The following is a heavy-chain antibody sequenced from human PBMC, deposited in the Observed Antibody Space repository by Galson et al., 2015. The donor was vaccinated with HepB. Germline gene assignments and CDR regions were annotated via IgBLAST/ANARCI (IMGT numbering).Heavy chain of an antibody. CDR1: GGTFNNYD. Sequence: SVKVSCKASGGTFNNYDISWVRQAPGQGLEWMGGIIPIFGKANYAQKLQGRVTMTTDTSTSTAYMELRSLRSDDTAVYYCARTGGSYPEDILDYWGQGTLVTVSS. V-gene: IGHV1-69*05. CDR3: ARTGGSYPEDILDY. D-gene: IGHD1-26*01. J-gene: IGHJ4*02. CDR2: IIPIFGKA.